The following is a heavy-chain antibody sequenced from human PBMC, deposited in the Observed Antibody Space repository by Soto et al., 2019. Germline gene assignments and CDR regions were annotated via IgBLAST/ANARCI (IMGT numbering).Heavy chain of an antibody. CDR1: GFTFTRYS. V-gene: IGHV3-21*06. J-gene: IGHJ4*02. CDR2: ISRTTNYI. Sequence: GGSLRLSCPASGFTFTRYSMSWVRQAPGKGLGWVSSISRTTNYIYYGDSMNGRFTISRDNAKNSLYLEMNSLRAEDTAVYYCARESEDLTSNFDYWGQGTLVTVSS. CDR3: ARESEDLTSNFDY.